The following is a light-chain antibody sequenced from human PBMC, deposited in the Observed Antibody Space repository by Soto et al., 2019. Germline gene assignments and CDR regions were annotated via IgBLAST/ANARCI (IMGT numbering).Light chain of an antibody. CDR3: QQYSKWPLT. Sequence: EIVMTQSPATLSVSPGERATLSCRASQSVSSNLAWYQQKPGQAPRLLIYGASTRATGIPARFSGSGSGTEFILTISSLQSEDFAVYYCQQYSKWPLTFGGGTKVEI. CDR1: QSVSSN. V-gene: IGKV3-15*01. J-gene: IGKJ4*01. CDR2: GAS.